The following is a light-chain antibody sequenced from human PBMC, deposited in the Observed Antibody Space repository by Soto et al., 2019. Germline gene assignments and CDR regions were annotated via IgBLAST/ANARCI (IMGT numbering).Light chain of an antibody. Sequence: DIQMTQSPSSMSASVGDRVTITCRASQGVSNSLAWFQQKPGKVPKRLIYDASILQSGVPSRFSGSGSGTEFTLTISSLQPEDFATYYCLQHNDYPRTFGQGTRVEIK. CDR3: LQHNDYPRT. J-gene: IGKJ1*01. CDR2: DAS. CDR1: QGVSNS. V-gene: IGKV1-17*03.